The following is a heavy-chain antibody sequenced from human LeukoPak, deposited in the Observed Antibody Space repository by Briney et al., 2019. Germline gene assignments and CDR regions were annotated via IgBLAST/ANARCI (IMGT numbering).Heavy chain of an antibody. CDR3: AGPGIAAAI. D-gene: IGHD6-13*01. J-gene: IGHJ3*02. V-gene: IGHV4-59*01. CDR1: GGSISSNY. CDR2: IQYTGST. Sequence: PSETLSLTCTVPGGSISSNYWSWIRQPPGKGLEWIGSIQYTGSTNYNPSLKSRVIISLDTSKTQFSLKVSSVTAADTAVYYCAGPGIAAAIWGQGTMVTVSS.